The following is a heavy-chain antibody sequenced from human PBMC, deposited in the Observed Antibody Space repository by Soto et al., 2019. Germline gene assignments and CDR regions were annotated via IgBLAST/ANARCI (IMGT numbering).Heavy chain of an antibody. D-gene: IGHD3-9*01. V-gene: IGHV1-8*01. J-gene: IGHJ5*02. CDR3: ATIGGLRYFDRYNWFDP. CDR1: GYTFTEND. CDR2: MNPNSGNT. Sequence: ASVKVSCKASGYTFTENDINWVRQATGQGLEWMGWMNPNSGNTGYAQKFQGRVTMTRDNSITTAYMELSSLRSEDTAVYYCATIGGLRYFDRYNWFDPWGQGTLVTVSA.